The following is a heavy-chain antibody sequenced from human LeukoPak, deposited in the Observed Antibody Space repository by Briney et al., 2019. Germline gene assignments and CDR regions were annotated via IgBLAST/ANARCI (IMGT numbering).Heavy chain of an antibody. V-gene: IGHV4-4*07. CDR3: ARARYYYDGSGYYYADY. CDR1: GGSISSYY. CDR2: IYTSGST. Sequence: SETLSLTCTVSGGSISSYYWSWIRQPAGKGLEWIGRIYTSGSTNYNPSLKSRVTMSVDTSKNQFSLKLSSVTAADTAVYYCARARYYYDGSGYYYADYWGQGTLVTVSS. J-gene: IGHJ4*02. D-gene: IGHD3-22*01.